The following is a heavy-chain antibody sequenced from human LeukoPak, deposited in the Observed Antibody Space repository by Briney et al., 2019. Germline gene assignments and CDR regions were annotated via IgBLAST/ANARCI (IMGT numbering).Heavy chain of an antibody. V-gene: IGHV1-46*01. D-gene: IGHD2-2*01. J-gene: IGHJ4*02. Sequence: ASVKVSCKASGYTFTSYYMHWVRQAPGQGLEWMGLINPSGGSTSYAQKFQGRVTMTRDTSTSTVYMELSSLRSEDTAVYYCARGDPIVVVPAAMMRFFDYWGQGTLVTVSS. CDR2: INPSGGST. CDR3: ARGDPIVVVPAAMMRFFDY. CDR1: GYTFTSYY.